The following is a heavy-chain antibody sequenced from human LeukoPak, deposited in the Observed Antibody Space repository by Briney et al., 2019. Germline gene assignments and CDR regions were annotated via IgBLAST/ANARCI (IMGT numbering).Heavy chain of an antibody. CDR2: IYYSGST. CDR1: GGSISSYY. CDR3: ARVHYDFWSGYNYYFDD. J-gene: IGHJ4*01. Sequence: PETLFLTCTVSGGSISSYYWSWIRQPPGKGLEWIGYIYYSGSTSYNPSLKSRATISVDTSKTQFSLKLSSVTAAAAGVYYCARVHYDFWSGYNYYFDDWGQGTLVTVSS. D-gene: IGHD3-3*01. V-gene: IGHV4-59*01.